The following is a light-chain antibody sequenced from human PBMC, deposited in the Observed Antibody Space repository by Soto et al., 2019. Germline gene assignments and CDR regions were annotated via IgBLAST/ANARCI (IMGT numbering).Light chain of an antibody. CDR3: QQYNSYWT. Sequence: DIQMTQSPSTLSAFVGDRVTITCRASESIGRWLAWYQQKPGKAPKLLIYDVSSLESGVPSRFSGSGSGTEFTLTISSLQPDDFATYYCQQYNSYWTFGPGTKVEIK. J-gene: IGKJ1*01. V-gene: IGKV1-5*01. CDR1: ESIGRW. CDR2: DVS.